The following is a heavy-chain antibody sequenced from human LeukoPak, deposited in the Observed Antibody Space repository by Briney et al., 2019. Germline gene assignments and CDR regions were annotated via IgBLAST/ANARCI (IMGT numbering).Heavy chain of an antibody. V-gene: IGHV3-9*01. J-gene: IGHJ4*02. D-gene: IGHD6-19*01. Sequence: GGSLRLSCAASGFTFDDYAMHWVRQAPGKGLEWVSGISWNSGSIGYADPVKGRFTISRDNAKNSLYLQMNSLGAEDTALYYCAKDGVAVADYFDYWGQGTLVTVSS. CDR1: GFTFDDYA. CDR2: ISWNSGSI. CDR3: AKDGVAVADYFDY.